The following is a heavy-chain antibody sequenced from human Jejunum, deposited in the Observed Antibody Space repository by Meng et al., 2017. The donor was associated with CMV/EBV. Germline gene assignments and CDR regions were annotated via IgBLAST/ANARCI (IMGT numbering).Heavy chain of an antibody. V-gene: IGHV3-53*01. CDR2: VHKNGNT. J-gene: IGHJ4*02. CDR3: ARLLLGSTWTFQS. D-gene: IGHD6-13*01. Sequence: AVCGFGVVDSWLTWVRQAPGKGLEWVSLVHKNGNTNYADSVKGRFTISRDDSKNTLYLQMNSLRAEDTAMYYCARLLLGSTWTFQSWGQGTLVTVSS. CDR1: GFGVVDSW.